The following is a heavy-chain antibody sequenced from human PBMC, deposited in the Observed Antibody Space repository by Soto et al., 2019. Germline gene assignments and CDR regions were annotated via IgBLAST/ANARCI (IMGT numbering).Heavy chain of an antibody. D-gene: IGHD3-16*01. J-gene: IGHJ6*02. CDR3: AGRGGFRMVPKYLGVYYYGMDV. V-gene: IGHV5-10-1*01. CDR2: IDPSDSYT. Sequence: PGESLKISCKGSGYSFTSYWISWVRQMPGKGLEWMGRIDPSDSYTNYSPSFQGHVTISADKSISTAYLQWSSLKASDTAVYYCAGRGGFRMVPKYLGVYYYGMDVWGQGTTVTVSS. CDR1: GYSFTSYW.